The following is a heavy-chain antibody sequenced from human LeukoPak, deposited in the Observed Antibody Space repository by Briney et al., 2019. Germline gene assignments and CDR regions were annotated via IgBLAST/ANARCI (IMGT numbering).Heavy chain of an antibody. J-gene: IGHJ4*02. Sequence: PSETLSLTCTVSGGSISSGSYYWSWIRQPAGKGLEWIGRIYTSGSTNYNPSLKSRVTISVDTSKNQFSLKLSSVTAADTAVYYCARELIYGDYLDYWGQGTLVTVSS. CDR2: IYTSGST. CDR3: ARELIYGDYLDY. CDR1: GGSISSGSYY. D-gene: IGHD4-17*01. V-gene: IGHV4-61*02.